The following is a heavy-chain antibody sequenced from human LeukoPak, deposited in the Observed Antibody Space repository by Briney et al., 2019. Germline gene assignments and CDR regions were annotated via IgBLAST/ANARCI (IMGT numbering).Heavy chain of an antibody. CDR2: INPNSGGT. CDR1: GYTFTGYY. D-gene: IGHD2-21*01. CDR3: AREPDSIYPAKRFASDY. Sequence: ASVKVSCKASGYTFTGYYMHWVRQAPGQGLEWMGWINPNSGGTNYAQKFQGRVTMTRDTSISTAYMELSRLRSDDTAVYYCAREPDSIYPAKRFASDYWGQGTLVTVSS. V-gene: IGHV1-2*02. J-gene: IGHJ4*02.